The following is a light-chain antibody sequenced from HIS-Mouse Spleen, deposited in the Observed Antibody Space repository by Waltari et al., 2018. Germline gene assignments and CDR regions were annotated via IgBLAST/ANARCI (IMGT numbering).Light chain of an antibody. Sequence: EIEITQSPATLSVSPGDSATLSCWASQSFSSNLAWYQQKPGQAPRLLIYGASTRPTGIPARFSGSGSGTEFTLTISSMQSEDFAVYYCQQYNNWWTFGQGTKVEIK. CDR3: QQYNNWWT. CDR2: GAS. CDR1: QSFSSN. V-gene: IGKV3-15*01. J-gene: IGKJ1*01.